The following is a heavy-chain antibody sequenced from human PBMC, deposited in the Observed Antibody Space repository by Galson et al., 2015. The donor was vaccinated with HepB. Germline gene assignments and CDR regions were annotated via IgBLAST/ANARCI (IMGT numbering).Heavy chain of an antibody. CDR1: GGSISSSSYY. V-gene: IGHV4-39*01. CDR3: ASTYSSSWYVRGGMDV. J-gene: IGHJ6*02. CDR2: IYYSGST. Sequence: ETLSLTCTVSGGSISSSSYYWGWIRQPPGKGLEWIGSIYYSGSTYYNPSLKSRVTISVDTSKNQFSLKLSSVTAADTAVYYCASTYSSSWYVRGGMDVWGQGTTVTVSS. D-gene: IGHD6-13*01.